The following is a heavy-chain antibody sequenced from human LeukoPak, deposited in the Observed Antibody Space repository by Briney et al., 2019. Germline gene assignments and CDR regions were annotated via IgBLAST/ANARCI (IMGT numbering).Heavy chain of an antibody. V-gene: IGHV1-2*06. CDR1: GYTLTGYY. CDR3: ARVGGYSYGSVDY. Sequence: ASVKVSCKASGYTLTGYYMHWVRQAPGQGLEWMGRINPNSGGTNYAQKFQGRVTMTRDTSISTAYMELSRLRSDDTAVYYCARVGGYSYGSVDYWGQGTLVTVSS. J-gene: IGHJ4*02. D-gene: IGHD5-18*01. CDR2: INPNSGGT.